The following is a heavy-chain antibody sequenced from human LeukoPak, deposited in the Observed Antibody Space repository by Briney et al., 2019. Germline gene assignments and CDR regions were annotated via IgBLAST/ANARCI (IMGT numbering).Heavy chain of an antibody. J-gene: IGHJ3*02. CDR1: GSTFTDYY. Sequence: ASVKVSCKASGSTFTDYYMHWVRQAPGQGLEWMGWINPNSGGTNFAQKFQGRVTMTRDTSISTAYMELNRLRSDDTALYYCAKGGYYDLDAFDIWGQGTMVTVSS. CDR3: AKGGYYDLDAFDI. D-gene: IGHD1-26*01. V-gene: IGHV1-2*02. CDR2: INPNSGGT.